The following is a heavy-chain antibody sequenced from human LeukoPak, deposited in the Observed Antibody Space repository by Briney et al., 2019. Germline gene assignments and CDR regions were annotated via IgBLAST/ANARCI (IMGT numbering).Heavy chain of an antibody. D-gene: IGHD6-19*01. V-gene: IGHV3-23*01. CDR1: GFTFSTYA. Sequence: GGSLRLSCAASGFTFSTYAMSWVRQAPGKGLEWVSAFTGGEGITHYADSVKGRFTISRDNSKNTLYLQMNSLRVEDTAVYYCAKDMGHGWCYFDYWGQGTLVTVSS. CDR2: FTGGEGIT. CDR3: AKDMGHGWCYFDY. J-gene: IGHJ4*02.